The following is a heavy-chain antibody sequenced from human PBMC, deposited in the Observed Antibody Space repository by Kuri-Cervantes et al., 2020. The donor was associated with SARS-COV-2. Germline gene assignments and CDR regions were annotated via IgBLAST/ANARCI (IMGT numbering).Heavy chain of an antibody. J-gene: IGHJ4*02. CDR2: IKSKTDGGTT. CDR1: GFTFSNAW. V-gene: IGHV3-15*01. CDR3: AKEGGYCTNGVCYLAVDY. Sequence: GESLKISCAASGFTFSNAWMSWVRQAPGKGLEWVGRIKSKTDGGTTDYAAPVKGRFTISRDNSKNTLYLQMNSLRAEDTAVYYCAKEGGYCTNGVCYLAVDYWGQGTLVTVSS. D-gene: IGHD2-8*01.